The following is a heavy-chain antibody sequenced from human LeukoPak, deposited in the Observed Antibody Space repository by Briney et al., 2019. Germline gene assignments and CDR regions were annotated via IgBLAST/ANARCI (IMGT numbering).Heavy chain of an antibody. J-gene: IGHJ4*02. Sequence: SSQTLSLTCTVSGGSISSGSYYWSWIRQPAGKGLEWIGRIYTSGSTNYNPSLKSRVTISVDTSKNQFSLKLGSVTAADTAVYYCASLVLRFLEWLPGGRVQDDYWGQGTLVTVSS. CDR2: IYTSGST. CDR3: ASLVLRFLEWLPGGRVQDDY. D-gene: IGHD3-3*01. V-gene: IGHV4-61*02. CDR1: GGSISSGSYY.